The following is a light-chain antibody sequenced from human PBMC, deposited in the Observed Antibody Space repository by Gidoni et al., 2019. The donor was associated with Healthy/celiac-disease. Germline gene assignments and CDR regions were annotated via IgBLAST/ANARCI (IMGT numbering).Light chain of an antibody. CDR1: SSDVGGYNY. CDR2: DVS. Sequence: QSALTQPRPVSGSPGQSVTISCTGTSSDVGGYNYVSWYHQHPGKAPKLMIYDVSKRPSGVPDSFSGYKSGNTASPTISGLQAEDEADYYCCSYAGSYTFWVFGGGTKLTVL. V-gene: IGLV2-11*01. CDR3: CSYAGSYTFWV. J-gene: IGLJ3*02.